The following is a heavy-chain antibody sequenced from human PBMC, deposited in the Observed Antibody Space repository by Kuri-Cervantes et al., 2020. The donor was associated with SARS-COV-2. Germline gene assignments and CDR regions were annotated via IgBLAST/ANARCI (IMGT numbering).Heavy chain of an antibody. Sequence: GGSLRPSCAASGFSFSNYAMTWVRQAPGKGRGWVSVINFNGRDTFYAAPVKGRFTISRDNSKDTVYLQLHSLRAEDTAICFCAKGLTPTPPTRYFDSWGPGTLVTVSS. CDR3: AKGLTPTPPTRYFDS. V-gene: IGHV3-23*05. CDR2: INFNGRDT. J-gene: IGHJ5*01. D-gene: IGHD3-9*01. CDR1: GFSFSNYA.